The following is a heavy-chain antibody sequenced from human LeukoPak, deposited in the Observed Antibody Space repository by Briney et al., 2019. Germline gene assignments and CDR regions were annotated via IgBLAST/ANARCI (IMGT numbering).Heavy chain of an antibody. CDR1: GFIFSTYG. D-gene: IGHD3-10*01. CDR3: AGRGSGSYFDY. V-gene: IGHV3-23*01. Sequence: PGGSLRLSCAASGFIFSTYGMSWVRQAPGKGLEWVSAISGSGGSTYYADSVKGRFTISRDNSQNTLYLQMNSLRAEDTAVYYCAGRGSGSYFDYWGQGTLVTVSS. CDR2: ISGSGGST. J-gene: IGHJ4*02.